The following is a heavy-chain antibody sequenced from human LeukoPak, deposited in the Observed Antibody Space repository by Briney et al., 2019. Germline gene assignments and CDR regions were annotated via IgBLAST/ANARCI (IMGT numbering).Heavy chain of an antibody. D-gene: IGHD3-10*01. Sequence: GGSLRLSCAASGFTFSSYAMHWVRQAPGKGLEWVSGISWNSGSIGYADSVKGRFTISRDNAKNSLYLQMNSLRAEDTALYYCAKDIGSYGYYGMDVWGQGTTVTVSS. CDR1: GFTFSSYA. CDR3: AKDIGSYGYYGMDV. V-gene: IGHV3-9*01. J-gene: IGHJ6*02. CDR2: ISWNSGSI.